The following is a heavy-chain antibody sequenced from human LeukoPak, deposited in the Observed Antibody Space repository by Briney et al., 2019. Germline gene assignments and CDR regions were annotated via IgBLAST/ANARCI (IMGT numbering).Heavy chain of an antibody. CDR2: IYGGGTT. Sequence: GGSLRLSCAASGFTVSSNYMSWVRQAPGKGLEWVSVIYGGGTTYYADSVKGRFTISRDNSKNTLYLQMNSLRAEDTAVYYCARDRRGYSGYGMDVWGQGTTVTVSS. J-gene: IGHJ6*02. D-gene: IGHD3-10*01. V-gene: IGHV3-53*01. CDR3: ARDRRGYSGYGMDV. CDR1: GFTVSSNY.